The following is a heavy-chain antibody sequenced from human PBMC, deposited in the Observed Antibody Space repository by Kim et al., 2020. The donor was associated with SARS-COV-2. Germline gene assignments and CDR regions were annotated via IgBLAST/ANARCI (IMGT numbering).Heavy chain of an antibody. V-gene: IGHV3-15*01. D-gene: IGHD6-19*01. J-gene: IGHJ4*02. CDR2: IKSKTDGGTT. CDR1: GFTFSNAW. CDR3: TTKQWLPLYYFDY. Sequence: GGSLRLSCAASGFTFSNAWMSWVRQAPGKGLEWVGRIKSKTDGGTTDYAAPVKGRFTISRDDSKNTLYLQMNSLKTEDTAVYYCTTKQWLPLYYFDYWGQGTLVTVSS.